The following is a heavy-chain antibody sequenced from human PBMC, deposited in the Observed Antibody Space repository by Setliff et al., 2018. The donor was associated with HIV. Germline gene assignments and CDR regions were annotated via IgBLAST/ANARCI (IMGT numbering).Heavy chain of an antibody. CDR2: ISGGGGKT. D-gene: IGHD3-3*01. CDR1: GGSISSSSYY. J-gene: IGHJ4*02. CDR3: AKDRITGYYNFWSGPNFDY. V-gene: IGHV3-23*01. Sequence: PSETLSLTCTVSGGSISSSSYYWGWIRQPPGKGLEWVSGISGGGGKTDYADSVKGRFTISRDNSKNTLYLQMNSLRADDTAVYYCAKDRITGYYNFWSGPNFDYWGQGTLVTVSS.